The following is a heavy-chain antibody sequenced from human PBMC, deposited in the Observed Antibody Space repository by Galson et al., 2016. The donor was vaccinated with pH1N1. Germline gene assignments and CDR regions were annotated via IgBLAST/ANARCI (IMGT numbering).Heavy chain of an antibody. V-gene: IGHV2-70*01. CDR2: IDWDDNK. Sequence: PALVKPPQTLTLTCTFSGFSLRTSGMCVSWIRQPPGKALEWLALIDWDDNKYYSTSLKTRLTISKDTSKNQVVLTMTNMDPVDTVTYYCARIGYGDYVGYFDYWGQGTLVTVSS. CDR3: ARIGYGDYVGYFDY. D-gene: IGHD4-17*01. CDR1: GFSLRTSGMC. J-gene: IGHJ4*02.